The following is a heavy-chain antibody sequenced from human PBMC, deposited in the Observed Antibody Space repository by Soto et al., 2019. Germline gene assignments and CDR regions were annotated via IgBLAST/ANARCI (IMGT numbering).Heavy chain of an antibody. CDR2: IYYSGST. J-gene: IGHJ5*02. Sequence: PSETLSLTCTVSGGSISSGDYYWSWIRQPPGKGLEWIGYIYYSGSTYYNPSLKSRVTISVDTSKNQFSLKLSSVTAADTAVYYCASGITMVRGSWFDPWGQGTLVTVSS. D-gene: IGHD3-10*01. CDR1: GGSISSGDYY. CDR3: ASGITMVRGSWFDP. V-gene: IGHV4-30-4*01.